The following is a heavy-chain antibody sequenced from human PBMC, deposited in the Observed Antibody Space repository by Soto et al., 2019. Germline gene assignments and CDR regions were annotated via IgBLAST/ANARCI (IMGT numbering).Heavy chain of an antibody. CDR1: GFPFTTYG. J-gene: IGHJ4*02. V-gene: IGHV3-30*03. Sequence: QVQLVESGGGVVQPGRSLRLSCAASGFPFTTYGMHWVREGPGKGLDWVAAISYDGSNKFYADSVKGRFTISRDNSKNTLYLQMNSLRPEDTALYYCVGGQYYFDYRGQGTRVIVSS. CDR3: VGGQYYFDY. D-gene: IGHD3-10*01. CDR2: ISYDGSNK.